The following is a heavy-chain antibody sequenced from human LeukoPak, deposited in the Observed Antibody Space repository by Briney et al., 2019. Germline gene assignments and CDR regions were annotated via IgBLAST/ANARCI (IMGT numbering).Heavy chain of an antibody. Sequence: PGGSLRLSCAASGFTFSSYAMSWVRQAPGKGLEWVSAISGSGGSTYYADSVKGRFTISRDNSKNTLYLQMNSLRAEDTAVYYCAREPTLVRGVTPEDYWGQGTLVTVSS. J-gene: IGHJ4*02. V-gene: IGHV3-23*01. CDR3: AREPTLVRGVTPEDY. CDR2: ISGSGGST. CDR1: GFTFSSYA. D-gene: IGHD3-10*01.